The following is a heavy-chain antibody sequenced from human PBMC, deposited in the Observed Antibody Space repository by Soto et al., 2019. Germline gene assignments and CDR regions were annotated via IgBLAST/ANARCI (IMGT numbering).Heavy chain of an antibody. D-gene: IGHD3-22*01. CDR1: GFTFSSYS. V-gene: IGHV3-21*01. CDR3: ARHHYYDSPYYYYGMDV. CDR2: ISSSSYI. J-gene: IGHJ6*02. Sequence: GGSLRLSCAASGFTFSSYSMNWVRQAPGKGLEWVSSISSSSYIYYADSVKGRFTISRDNAKNSLYLQMNSLRAEDTAVYYCARHHYYDSPYYYYGMDVWGQGTTVTVSS.